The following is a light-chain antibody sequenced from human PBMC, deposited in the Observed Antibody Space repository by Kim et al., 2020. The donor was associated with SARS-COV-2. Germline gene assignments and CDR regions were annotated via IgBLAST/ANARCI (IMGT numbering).Light chain of an antibody. V-gene: IGLV3-1*01. CDR2: QDT. CDR3: QTWDSSTGV. J-gene: IGLJ3*02. Sequence: SVSPGQTASITCSGDKLGDKYAYWYQQKPGQSPVLVIYQDTKRPSGIPGRFSGSNSGNTATLTISGTQAMDEADYYCQTWDSSTGVFCGGTQLTVL. CDR1: KLGDKY.